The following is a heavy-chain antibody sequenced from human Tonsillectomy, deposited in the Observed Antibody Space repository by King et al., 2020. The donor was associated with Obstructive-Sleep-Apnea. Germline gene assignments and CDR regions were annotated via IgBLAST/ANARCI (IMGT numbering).Heavy chain of an antibody. J-gene: IGHJ4*02. V-gene: IGHV3-30*02. CDR2: IRYDGSNK. CDR1: GFTFSSYG. Sequence: VQLVESGGGVVQPGGSLRLSCAASGFTFSSYGMHWVRQAPGKGLEWVAFIRYDGSNKYYADSVKGRFTISRDNSKNTLYLQMNSLRAEDTAVYYCAKDATYYYDSSGYYYPDYWGQGTLVTVSS. CDR3: AKDATYYYDSSGYYYPDY. D-gene: IGHD3-22*01.